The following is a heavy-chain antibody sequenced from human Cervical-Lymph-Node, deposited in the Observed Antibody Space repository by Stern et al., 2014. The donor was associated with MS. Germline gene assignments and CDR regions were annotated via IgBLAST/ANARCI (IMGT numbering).Heavy chain of an antibody. Sequence: VQLVESGPGLVRPSQTLSLTCSVSGGSISSSGYYWTWIRQHPGKGLEWIGYIYYSGSTYYTPSLKSRVTISVDTSKNQFSLKLSSVTAADTAVYYCARGRITTRFDYWGQGTRVTVSS. V-gene: IGHV4-31*03. CDR2: IYYSGST. CDR1: GGSISSSGYY. D-gene: IGHD1-1*01. CDR3: ARGRITTRFDY. J-gene: IGHJ4*02.